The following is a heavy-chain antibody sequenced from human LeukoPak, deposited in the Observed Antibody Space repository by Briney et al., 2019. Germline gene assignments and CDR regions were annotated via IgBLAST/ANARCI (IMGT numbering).Heavy chain of an antibody. Sequence: GGSLRLSCAASGFTFSSYSMSWVRQAPGKGLEWVSIISDSGANTYYADSVKGRFTISRDNAKNSLYLQMNSLRAEDTAVYYCARDSPRSYYDSSGYSGYFDYWGQGTLVTVSS. CDR3: ARDSPRSYYDSSGYSGYFDY. CDR1: GFTFSSYS. CDR2: ISDSGANT. D-gene: IGHD3-22*01. V-gene: IGHV3-23*01. J-gene: IGHJ4*02.